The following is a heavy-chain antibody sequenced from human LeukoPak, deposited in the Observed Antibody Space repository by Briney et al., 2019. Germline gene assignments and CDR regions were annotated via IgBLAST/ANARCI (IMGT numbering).Heavy chain of an antibody. V-gene: IGHV1-69*06. J-gene: IGHJ4*02. CDR2: IIPIFGTA. D-gene: IGHD3-10*01. CDR3: ARQVWFGESHFDY. CDR1: GGTFSSYA. Sequence: ASVKVSCKASGGTFSSYAISWVRQAPGQGLEWMGGIIPIFGTANYAQKFQGRVTITADKSTSTAYMELSSLRSEDTAVYCCARQVWFGESHFDYWGQGTLVTVSS.